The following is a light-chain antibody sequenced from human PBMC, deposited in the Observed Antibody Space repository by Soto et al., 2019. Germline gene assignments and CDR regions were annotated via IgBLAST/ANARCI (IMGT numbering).Light chain of an antibody. J-gene: IGLJ3*02. CDR1: SGDVGSYNL. CDR3: CSYAGSNWV. V-gene: IGLV2-23*01. CDR2: EGS. Sequence: QSVLTQPASVSGSPGQSITISCTGTSGDVGSYNLVSWYQQHPGKAPKLMIYEGSKRPSGVSNRFSGSKSGNTASLTISGLQAEDEADYYCCSYAGSNWVFGGGTQLTVL.